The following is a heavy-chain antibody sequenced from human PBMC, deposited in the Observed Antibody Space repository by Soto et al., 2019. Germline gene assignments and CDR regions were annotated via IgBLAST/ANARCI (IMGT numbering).Heavy chain of an antibody. J-gene: IGHJ4*02. CDR3: AIDGIRIAAAGRGDY. D-gene: IGHD6-13*01. V-gene: IGHV1-18*01. CDR2: ISAYNGNT. CDR1: GYTFTSYG. Sequence: ASVKVSCKASGYTFTSYGISWVRQAPGQGLEWMGWISAYNGNTNYAQKLQGRVTMTTDTSTSTAYMELRSLRSDDTAVYYCAIDGIRIAAAGRGDYWGQGTLVTVSS.